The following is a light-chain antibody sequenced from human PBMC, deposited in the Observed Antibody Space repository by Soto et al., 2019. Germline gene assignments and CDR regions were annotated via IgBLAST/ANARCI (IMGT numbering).Light chain of an antibody. J-gene: IGLJ2*01. V-gene: IGLV2-18*02. CDR1: SSDVGNYKR. CDR3: SSYTTSDTLV. CDR2: EDD. Sequence: QSALTQPPSVSGSPGQSVTISCTGSSSDVGNYKRVSWYQQSPGTAPKLMIFEDDNRPSGVPDRFSGLKSGNTASLTISGLQAEDEADYYRSSYTTSDTLVFGGGTKLTVL.